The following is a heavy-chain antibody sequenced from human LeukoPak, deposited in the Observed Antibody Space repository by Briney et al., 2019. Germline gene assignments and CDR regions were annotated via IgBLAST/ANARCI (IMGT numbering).Heavy chain of an antibody. V-gene: IGHV3-11*01. J-gene: IGHJ4*02. CDR3: AKRGYSYGPPMGYFDY. CDR2: ISSSGITI. CDR1: GFTFSDYY. D-gene: IGHD5-18*01. Sequence: GGSLRLSCAASGFTFSDYYMTWIRQAPGKGLEWVSYISSSGITIYYADSVKGRFTISRDNAKKSLYLEMNSLRAEDTAVYYCAKRGYSYGPPMGYFDYWGQGTLVTVSS.